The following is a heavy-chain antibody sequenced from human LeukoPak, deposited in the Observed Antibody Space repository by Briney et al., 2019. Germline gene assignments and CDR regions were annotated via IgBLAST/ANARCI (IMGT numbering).Heavy chain of an antibody. D-gene: IGHD3-9*01. Sequence: SETLSLTCTVSGGSICSYYWSWIRQPPGKGLEWIGYIYYSGSTNYNPSLKSRVTISVDTSKNQFSLKLSSVTAADTAVYYCARGLRYLAPFDYWGQGTLVTVSS. CDR2: IYYSGST. CDR1: GGSICSYY. CDR3: ARGLRYLAPFDY. V-gene: IGHV4-59*08. J-gene: IGHJ4*02.